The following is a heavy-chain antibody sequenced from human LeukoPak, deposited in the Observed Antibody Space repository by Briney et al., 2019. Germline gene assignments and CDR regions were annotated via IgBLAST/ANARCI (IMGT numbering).Heavy chain of an antibody. Sequence: PGGSLRLSCVASGFTFSSYALSWVRQAPGKGPDCVSVISGSDGYTYYADSVKGRFTISRDNSKNTLYLQMNSLRAEDTAIYYCAKQDTSMDYFDYWGRGTLVSVSS. V-gene: IGHV3-23*01. J-gene: IGHJ4*02. CDR2: ISGSDGYT. D-gene: IGHD5-18*01. CDR3: AKQDTSMDYFDY. CDR1: GFTFSSYA.